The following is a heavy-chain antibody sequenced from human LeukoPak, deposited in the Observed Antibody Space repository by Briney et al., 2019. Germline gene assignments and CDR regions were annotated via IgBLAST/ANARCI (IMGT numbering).Heavy chain of an antibody. Sequence: GGSPRLSCAASGFTFSSYGMHWVRQAPGKGLEWVAFIRYDGSNKYYADSVKGRFTISRDNSKNTLYLQMNSLRAEDTAVYYCAKDKGYDSSGVDYWGQGTLVTVSS. V-gene: IGHV3-30*02. CDR3: AKDKGYDSSGVDY. CDR1: GFTFSSYG. J-gene: IGHJ4*02. D-gene: IGHD3-22*01. CDR2: IRYDGSNK.